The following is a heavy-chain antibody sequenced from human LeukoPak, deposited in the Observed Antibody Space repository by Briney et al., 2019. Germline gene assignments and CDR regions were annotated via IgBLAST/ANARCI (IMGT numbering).Heavy chain of an antibody. CDR1: GFTFSSYA. Sequence: PGGSLRLSCAASGFTFSSYAMSWVRQAPGKGLEWVSAISGSGGSTYYADSVKGRFTISRDNSKNTLYLQMNSLRAEDTAVYYCAKDQGYHGSGSYYKWAFDIWGQGTMVTVSS. V-gene: IGHV3-23*01. CDR2: ISGSGGST. D-gene: IGHD3-10*01. J-gene: IGHJ3*02. CDR3: AKDQGYHGSGSYYKWAFDI.